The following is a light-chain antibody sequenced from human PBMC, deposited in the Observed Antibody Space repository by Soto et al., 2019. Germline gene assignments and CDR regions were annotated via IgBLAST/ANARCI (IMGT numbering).Light chain of an antibody. CDR3: QQYNNWPRT. J-gene: IGKJ1*01. V-gene: IGKV3-15*01. CDR2: GAS. CDR1: QSLSSD. Sequence: EIVMTQSPATLSVSPGERDTLSCRASQSLSSDLAWYQQKPGQAPRLHIYGASTRANGIPARFSGGGSGTEFTLTISSLQSEDFAVYYCQQYNNWPRTFGQGTKVDI.